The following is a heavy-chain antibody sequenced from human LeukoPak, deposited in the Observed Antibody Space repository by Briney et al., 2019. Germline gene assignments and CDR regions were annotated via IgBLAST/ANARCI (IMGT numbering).Heavy chain of an antibody. D-gene: IGHD5-18*01. CDR3: ARGSGWYSYGYTDF. V-gene: IGHV1-18*01. Sequence: ASVKGSCKASGYTFTSYGISWVRQAPGQGLEWMGWISAYNGNTNYAQKLQGRVTMTTDTSTSTAYMELRGLRSDDTAVYYCARGSGWYSYGYTDFWGQGTLVTVSS. J-gene: IGHJ4*02. CDR1: GYTFTSYG. CDR2: ISAYNGNT.